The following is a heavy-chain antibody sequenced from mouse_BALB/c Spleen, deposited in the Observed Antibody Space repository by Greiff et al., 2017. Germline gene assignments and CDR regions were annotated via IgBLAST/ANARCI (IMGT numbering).Heavy chain of an antibody. CDR2: ISNLAYSI. CDR3: ARRTMDY. J-gene: IGHJ4*01. V-gene: IGHV5-15*02. Sequence: EVMLVESGGGLVQPGGSRKLSCAASGFTFSDYGMAWVRQAPGKGPEWVAFISNLAYSIYYADTVTGRFTISRDNARNILYLQMSSLRSEDTAMYYCARRTMDYWGQGTSVTVSS. CDR1: GFTFSDYG.